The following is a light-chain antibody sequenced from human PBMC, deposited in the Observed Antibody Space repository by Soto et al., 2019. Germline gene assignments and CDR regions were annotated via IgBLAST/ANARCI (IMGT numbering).Light chain of an antibody. CDR3: QAWDSSTVV. V-gene: IGLV3-1*01. J-gene: IGLJ2*01. Sequence: SYELTQSPSVSVSPGQTASITCSGDKLGDKYGCWYQQQPGQSPVLVIYQDSKRPSGIPERFSGSKSGNTATLTISGTQAMDEADYYCQAWDSSTVVFGGGTKLTVL. CDR1: KLGDKY. CDR2: QDS.